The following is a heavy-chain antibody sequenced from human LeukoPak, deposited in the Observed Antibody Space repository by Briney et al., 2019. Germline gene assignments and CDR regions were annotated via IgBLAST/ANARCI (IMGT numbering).Heavy chain of an antibody. J-gene: IGHJ4*02. CDR3: ASPRPEMATEIGVYYFDY. Sequence: ASVKVSCKASGYSFTSYGISWVRQAPGQGLEWMGWISAYNGNTNYAQKLQGRVTMTTDTSTSTAYMELRSLRSDDTAVYYCASPRPEMATEIGVYYFDYWGQGTLVTVSS. CDR2: ISAYNGNT. CDR1: GYSFTSYG. D-gene: IGHD5-24*01. V-gene: IGHV1-18*01.